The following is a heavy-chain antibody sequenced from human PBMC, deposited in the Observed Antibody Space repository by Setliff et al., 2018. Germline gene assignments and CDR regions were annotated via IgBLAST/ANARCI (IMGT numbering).Heavy chain of an antibody. J-gene: IGHJ5*02. Sequence: GASVKVSCKASGYAFTTHGLHWVRQAPGQRLEWMGWINAGNGNTKYSQKFQGRVTITRDTSASTACMELSSLRSEDTAVYYCARDTYIGDFWSGYYIQGRFDPWGQGTLVTVSS. V-gene: IGHV1-3*01. D-gene: IGHD3-3*01. CDR2: INAGNGNT. CDR3: ARDTYIGDFWSGYYIQGRFDP. CDR1: GYAFTTHG.